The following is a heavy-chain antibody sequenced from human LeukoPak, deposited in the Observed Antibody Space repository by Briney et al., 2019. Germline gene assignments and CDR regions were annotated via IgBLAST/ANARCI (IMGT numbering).Heavy chain of an antibody. CDR2: FDPEDGEP. Sequence: ASVKVSCKVSGYTLTELSMHWVRQAPGKGLEWMGGFDPEDGEPIYAQKFQGRVTMTEDTSTDTAYMELSSLRSEDTAVYYCATVGVIRYSSSWYGNPRNNWFDPWGQGTLVTVS. J-gene: IGHJ5*02. CDR3: ATVGVIRYSSSWYGNPRNNWFDP. D-gene: IGHD6-13*01. CDR1: GYTLTELS. V-gene: IGHV1-24*01.